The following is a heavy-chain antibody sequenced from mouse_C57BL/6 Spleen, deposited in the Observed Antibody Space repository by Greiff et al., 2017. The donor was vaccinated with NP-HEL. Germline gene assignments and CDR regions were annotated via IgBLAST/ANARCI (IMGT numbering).Heavy chain of an antibody. V-gene: IGHV1-52*01. D-gene: IGHD2-5*01. CDR1: GYTFTGYW. J-gene: IGHJ2*01. CDR3: ARDNSNYKTYYCDY. Sequence: QVQLQQSGAELVRPGSSVKLSCKASGYTFTGYWMHWVKQRPIQGLEWIGNIDPSDSATHYNQKFKDKATLTVAKSSSTAYMQLISLTSDDSAVYYCARDNSNYKTYYCDYWGKGTTLT. CDR2: IDPSDSAT.